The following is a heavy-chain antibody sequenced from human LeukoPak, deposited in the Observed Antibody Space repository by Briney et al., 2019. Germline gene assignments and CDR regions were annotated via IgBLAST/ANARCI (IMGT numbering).Heavy chain of an antibody. J-gene: IGHJ4*02. Sequence: GGSLRLSCAASGFTFSSYAMSWVRQAPGKGLEWVSAISGSGGSTYYADSVKGRLTISRDNSKNTLYLQMNSLRAEDTAVCYWGGGGVGYYCAYWGQGTLVTVSS. V-gene: IGHV3-23*01. CDR2: ISGSGGST. CDR1: GFTFSSYA. CDR3: GGGGVGYYCAY. D-gene: IGHD6-13*01.